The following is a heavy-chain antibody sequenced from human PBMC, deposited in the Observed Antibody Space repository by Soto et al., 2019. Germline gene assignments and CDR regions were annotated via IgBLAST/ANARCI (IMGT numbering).Heavy chain of an antibody. D-gene: IGHD6-6*01. CDR2: ISYDGSNK. V-gene: IGHV3-30*18. J-gene: IGHJ4*02. CDR1: GFTFSSYG. Sequence: VGSLRLSCAASGFTFSSYGMHWVRQAPGKGLEWVAVISYDGSNKYYADSVKGRFTISRDNSKNTLYLQMNSLRAEDTAVYYCAKDILSINPQVTDYWGQGTLVTVSS. CDR3: AKDILSINPQVTDY.